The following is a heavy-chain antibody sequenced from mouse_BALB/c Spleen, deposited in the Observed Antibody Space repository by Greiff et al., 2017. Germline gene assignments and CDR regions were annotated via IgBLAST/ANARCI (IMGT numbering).Heavy chain of an antibody. CDR2: IYPGDGDT. V-gene: IGHV1-82*01. CDR1: GYAFSSSW. D-gene: IGHD2-1*01. CDR3: ARGGYYGNYVDYFDY. J-gene: IGHJ2*01. Sequence: QVQLQQSGPELVKPGASVKISCKASGYAFSSSWMNWVKQRPGQGLEWIGRIYPGDGDTNYNGKFKGKATLTADKSSTTAYMQLSSLTSVDSAVYFCARGGYYGNYVDYFDYWGQGTTLTVSS.